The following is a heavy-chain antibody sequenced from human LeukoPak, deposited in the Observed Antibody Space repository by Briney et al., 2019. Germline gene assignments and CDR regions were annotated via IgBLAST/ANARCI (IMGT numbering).Heavy chain of an antibody. CDR1: GFTFSSYS. J-gene: IGHJ4*02. CDR2: ISSTSSYI. Sequence: GGSLRLSCAASGFTFSSYSMNWVRQAPGKGLEWVSSISSTSSYIYYADSVKGRFTISRDNAKNSLYLQMNSLRAEDTAVYYRAGDDTYYDSSGYYLDYWGQGTLVTVSS. CDR3: AGDDTYYDSSGYYLDY. V-gene: IGHV3-21*01. D-gene: IGHD3-22*01.